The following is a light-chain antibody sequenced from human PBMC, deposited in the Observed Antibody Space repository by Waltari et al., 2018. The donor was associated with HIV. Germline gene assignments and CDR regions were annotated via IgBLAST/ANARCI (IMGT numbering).Light chain of an antibody. V-gene: IGLV1-47*01. Sequence: QSILTQTPSTSGTPGQRVTISCSGSGSNIGSNSVSWYQLPPGTAPKLLIYRNYPRPSVVPDRFSGSKSATSASLAVGGLRSDDDADCYCAAWDDSLSGPVFGGVTKLTVL. CDR2: RNY. CDR3: AAWDDSLSGPV. CDR1: GSNIGSNS. J-gene: IGLJ3*02.